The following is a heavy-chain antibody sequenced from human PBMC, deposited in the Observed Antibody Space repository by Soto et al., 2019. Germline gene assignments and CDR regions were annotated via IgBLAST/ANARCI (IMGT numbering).Heavy chain of an antibody. J-gene: IGHJ6*02. CDR3: ARVPNYYYYGMDV. V-gene: IGHV5-10-1*01. Sequence: PGESLKISCKGSGYNFTSYWISWVRQMPGKGLEWMGKIDPSDSYTDYSPSFQGHVTISADKPISTAYLQWSSLKASDTAMYYCARVPNYYYYGMDVWGQGTTVTVSS. CDR1: GYNFTSYW. CDR2: IDPSDSYT.